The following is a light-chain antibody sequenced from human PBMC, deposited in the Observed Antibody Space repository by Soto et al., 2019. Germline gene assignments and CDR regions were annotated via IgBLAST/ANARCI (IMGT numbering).Light chain of an antibody. CDR2: GAS. Sequence: EVVMTQSPATLSVSPGETATLSCRASQSVRSNLAWYQQKPGQSPRLLIYGASTRATGIPARFSGSGSGTEFTLAICSLQSEDFAIYYCQQYNNWSLTFGGGTKVDIK. J-gene: IGKJ4*01. CDR1: QSVRSN. V-gene: IGKV3-15*01. CDR3: QQYNNWSLT.